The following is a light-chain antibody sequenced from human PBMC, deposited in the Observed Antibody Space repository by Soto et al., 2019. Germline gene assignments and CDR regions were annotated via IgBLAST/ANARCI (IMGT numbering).Light chain of an antibody. CDR2: EVS. V-gene: IGLV2-8*01. J-gene: IGLJ3*02. CDR3: SSYAGSNNWV. Sequence: QSALTQPPSASGSPGQSVTISCTGTSSDVGGYNYVSWYQQHPGKAPKLMIYEVSKRPSGVPDRFSGSMSGNTASLTVSGLQAEDEADYYCSSYAGSNNWVFGGGTKVTVL. CDR1: SSDVGGYNY.